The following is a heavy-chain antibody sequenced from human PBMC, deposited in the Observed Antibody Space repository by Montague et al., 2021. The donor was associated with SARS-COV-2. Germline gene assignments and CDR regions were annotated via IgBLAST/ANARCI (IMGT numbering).Heavy chain of an antibody. CDR2: NYYSGST. CDR1: GGSIRSSSYY. Sequence: SETLSLTCTVSGGSIRSSSYYWSWIRQPPGKGLEWIGSNYYSGSTYYNPSLKSRVTISVDTSKNQFSLKLSSVTAADTAVYYCARHRITIFLGRMFGYWGQGTLVTVSS. J-gene: IGHJ4*02. CDR3: ARHRITIFLGRMFGY. D-gene: IGHD3-9*01. V-gene: IGHV4-39*01.